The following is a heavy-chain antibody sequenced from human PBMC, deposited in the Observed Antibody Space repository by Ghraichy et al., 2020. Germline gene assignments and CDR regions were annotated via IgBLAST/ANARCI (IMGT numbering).Heavy chain of an antibody. Sequence: SETLSLTCTVSGGSISSYYWSWIRQPAGKGLEWIGLMYRNGNTNYNPSLKSRVTMSLDTSKNHFSLNLNSVTAADTVVYYCARGPSGAWYFDLWGRGTLVTVSS. D-gene: IGHD3-10*01. J-gene: IGHJ2*01. CDR3: ARGPSGAWYFDL. CDR1: GGSISSYY. CDR2: MYRNGNT. V-gene: IGHV4-4*07.